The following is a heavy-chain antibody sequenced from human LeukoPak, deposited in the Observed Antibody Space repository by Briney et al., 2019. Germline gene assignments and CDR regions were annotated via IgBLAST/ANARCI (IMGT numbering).Heavy chain of an antibody. CDR1: GGSFSGYY. D-gene: IGHD2-8*01. J-gene: IGHJ4*02. CDR3: ARGRIRRYCTNGVCSPSHFDY. V-gene: IGHV4-34*01. CDR2: INHSGST. Sequence: SETLSLTCAVYGGSFSGYYWSWIRQPPGKGLEWIGEINHSGSTNYNPSLKSRVTISVDTSKNQFSLKLSSVTAADTAVYYCARGRIRRYCTNGVCSPSHFDYWGQGTLVTVSS.